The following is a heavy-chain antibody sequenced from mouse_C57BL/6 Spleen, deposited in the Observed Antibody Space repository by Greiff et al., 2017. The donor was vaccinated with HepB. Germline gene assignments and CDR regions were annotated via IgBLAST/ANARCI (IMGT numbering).Heavy chain of an antibody. J-gene: IGHJ3*01. CDR1: GFTFSDYG. V-gene: IGHV5-17*01. CDR2: ISSGSSTI. CDR3: ARPGDAWFAY. D-gene: IGHD3-3*01. Sequence: EVNLVESGGGLVKPGGSLKLSCAASGFTFSDYGMHWVRQAPEKGLEWVAYISSGSSTIYYADTVKGRFTISRDNAKNTLFLQMTSLRSEDTAMYYCARPGDAWFAYWGQGTLVTVSA.